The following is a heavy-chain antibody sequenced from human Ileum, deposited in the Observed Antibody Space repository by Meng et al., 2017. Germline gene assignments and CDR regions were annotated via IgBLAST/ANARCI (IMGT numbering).Heavy chain of an antibody. CDR1: SGSITSDTY. J-gene: IGHJ4*02. D-gene: IGHD4-23*01. Sequence: QVHIQGSGPGMGKPSGTLCLTCAVSSGSITSDTYWSWVRLPPGKGLEWIGQISHSGSTFYNPSLKSRVTMSVDKSKSQFSLMLTSVTAADTAVYYCARHGGYYQGFWGQGTLVTVSS. CDR3: ARHGGYYQGF. CDR2: ISHSGST. V-gene: IGHV4-4*02.